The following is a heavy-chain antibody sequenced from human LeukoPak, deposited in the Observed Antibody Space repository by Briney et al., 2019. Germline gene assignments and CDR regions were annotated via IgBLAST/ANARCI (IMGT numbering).Heavy chain of an antibody. CDR1: GFTFSSYW. V-gene: IGHV3-7*03. CDR3: ARDESPPYSSSWFDGYYYYYYGMDV. CDR2: IKQDGSEK. D-gene: IGHD6-13*01. Sequence: GGSLRLSCAASGFTFSSYWMSWVRQDPGKGLEWVANIKQDGSEKYYVDSVKGRFTISRDNAKNSLYLQMNSLRAEDTAVYYCARDESPPYSSSWFDGYYYYYYGMDVWGQGTTVTVSS. J-gene: IGHJ6*02.